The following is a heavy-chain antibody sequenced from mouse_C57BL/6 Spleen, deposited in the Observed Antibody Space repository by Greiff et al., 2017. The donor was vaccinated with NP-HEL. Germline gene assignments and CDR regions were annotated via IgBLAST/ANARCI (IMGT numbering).Heavy chain of an antibody. J-gene: IGHJ1*03. CDR1: GYAFSSSW. D-gene: IGHD1-1*01. V-gene: IGHV1-82*01. CDR2: IYPGDGDT. CDR3: ASGGYYGSGGYFDV. Sequence: QVQLQQSGPELVKPGASVKISCKASGYAFSSSWMNWVKQRPGKGLEWIGRIYPGDGDTNYNGKFKGKATLTADKSSSTAYMQLSSLTSEDSAVYFCASGGYYGSGGYFDVWGTGTTVTVSS.